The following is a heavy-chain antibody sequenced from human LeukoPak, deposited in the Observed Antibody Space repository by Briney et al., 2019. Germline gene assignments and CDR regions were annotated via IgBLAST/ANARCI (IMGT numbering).Heavy chain of an antibody. V-gene: IGHV4-34*01. Sequence: SETLSLTCAVYGGSFSGYYWSWIRQPPGKELEWIGEINHSGSTNYNPSLKSRVTISVDTSKNQFSLKLSSVTAADTAVYYCARVGAVAGSITYFDYWGQGTLVTVSS. D-gene: IGHD6-19*01. CDR2: INHSGST. J-gene: IGHJ4*02. CDR3: ARVGAVAGSITYFDY. CDR1: GGSFSGYY.